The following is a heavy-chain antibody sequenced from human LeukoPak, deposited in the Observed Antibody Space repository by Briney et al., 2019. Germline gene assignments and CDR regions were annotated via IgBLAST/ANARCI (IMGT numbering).Heavy chain of an antibody. CDR2: INLSGST. Sequence: PSETQSLTCALYGGSSSCYYWSWIRQPPEGGVEWIGEINLSGSTNYNPSLKSRVTISVDTSKYRFSLKLSSVAAADAAVYYCARGGPNSRLPLWGQGTLVTVSS. CDR1: GGSSSCYY. J-gene: IGHJ4*02. D-gene: IGHD2-21*01. CDR3: ARGGPNSRLPL. V-gene: IGHV4-34*01.